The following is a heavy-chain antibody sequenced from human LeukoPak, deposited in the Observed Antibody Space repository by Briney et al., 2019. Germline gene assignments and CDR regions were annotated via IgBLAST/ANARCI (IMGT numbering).Heavy chain of an antibody. CDR1: GGSISSSVYY. CDR2: VYYSGSTSGTT. V-gene: IGHV4-39*01. J-gene: IGHJ4*02. D-gene: IGHD3-22*01. CDR3: ARTFPVVKTDY. Sequence: SETLSLTCTVSGGSISSSVYYWGWIRQPPGKGLEWIGSVYYSGSTSGTTYYNTSLESRVTISVDTSQSQFSLKLSSVTAADTAVYYCARTFPVVKTDYWGQGTLVTVSS.